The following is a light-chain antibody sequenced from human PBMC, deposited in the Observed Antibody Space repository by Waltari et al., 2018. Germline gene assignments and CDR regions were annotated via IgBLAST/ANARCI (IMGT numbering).Light chain of an antibody. CDR1: NGDIGNYNY. V-gene: IGLV2-14*01. Sequence: QSALTQPASVSGSPGQSTTIPCSGTNGDIGNYNYVSWYQQHPGKAPKLMIYEVNNRPSGVSSRFSGSKSGNTASLTISGLQAEDEADYYCCSFTRTSTWVFGGGTKLTVL. CDR3: CSFTRTSTWV. CDR2: EVN. J-gene: IGLJ3*02.